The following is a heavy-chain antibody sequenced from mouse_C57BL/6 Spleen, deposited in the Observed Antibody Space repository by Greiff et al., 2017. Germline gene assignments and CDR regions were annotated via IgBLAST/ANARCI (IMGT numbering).Heavy chain of an antibody. Sequence: EVHLVEPGGGLVKPGGSLKLSCAASGFTFSSYTMSWVRQTPEQRLEWVATISGGGGSTYYTDSVKGRFTISRDNAKNTLYLQMSRLRSEDPALYYCARQDDYGPDAMDYWGQGTSVTVSS. CDR2: ISGGGGST. J-gene: IGHJ4*01. CDR3: ARQDDYGPDAMDY. D-gene: IGHD2-4*01. CDR1: GFTFSSYT. V-gene: IGHV5-9*01.